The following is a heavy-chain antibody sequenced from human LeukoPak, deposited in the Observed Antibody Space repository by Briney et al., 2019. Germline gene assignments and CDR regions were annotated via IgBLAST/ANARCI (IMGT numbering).Heavy chain of an antibody. J-gene: IGHJ5*02. D-gene: IGHD6-13*01. CDR2: INHSGST. Sequence: SETLSLTCAVYGGSFSGYYWSWIRQPPGKGLEWIGEINHSGSTNYNPSLKSRVTISVDTSKNQFSLKLSSVTAADTAVYYCARGGLYSSSCYRLGTFDPWGQGTLVTVSS. V-gene: IGHV4-34*01. CDR3: ARGGLYSSSCYRLGTFDP. CDR1: GGSFSGYY.